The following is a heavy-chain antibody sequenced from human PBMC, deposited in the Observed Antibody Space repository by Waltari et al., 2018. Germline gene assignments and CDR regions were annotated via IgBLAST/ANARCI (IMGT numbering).Heavy chain of an antibody. J-gene: IGHJ4*02. Sequence: MHWVRQAPGQGLEWMGWINPKTGGTNYAQNFRGRVTMTRDTSSSTAFLEMTSLSFGETAVYYCASSATYWGEFFEHWGQGSLITVS. CDR2: INPKTGGT. V-gene: IGHV1-2*02. CDR3: ASSATYWGEFFEH. D-gene: IGHD7-27*01.